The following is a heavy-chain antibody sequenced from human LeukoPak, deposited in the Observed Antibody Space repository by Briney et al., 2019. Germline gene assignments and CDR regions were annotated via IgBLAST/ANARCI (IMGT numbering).Heavy chain of an antibody. CDR3: AREAWSGDFWSGYKNKYYYYYYTDV. D-gene: IGHD3-3*01. V-gene: IGHV4-59*01. CDR2: IYYSGST. CDR1: GGSISSYY. J-gene: IGHJ6*03. Sequence: SETLSLTCTVSGGSISSYYWSWIRQPPGKGLEWIGYIYYSGSTNYNPSLKSRVTISVDTSKNQFSLKLSSVTAADTAVYYCAREAWSGDFWSGYKNKYYYYYYTDVWGKGTTVTVSS.